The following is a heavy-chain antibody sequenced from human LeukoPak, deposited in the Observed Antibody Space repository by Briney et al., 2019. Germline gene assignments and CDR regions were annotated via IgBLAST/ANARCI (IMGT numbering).Heavy chain of an antibody. Sequence: KPSETLSLTCAVYGGSFSGYYWSWIRQPPGKGLEWIGEINHSGSTNYNPSPKSRVTISVDTSKNQFSLKLSSVTAADTAVDYCASALYYYDSSGYYHKWFDPWGQGTLVTVSS. J-gene: IGHJ5*02. CDR2: INHSGST. CDR1: GGSFSGYY. V-gene: IGHV4-34*01. D-gene: IGHD3-22*01. CDR3: ASALYYYDSSGYYHKWFDP.